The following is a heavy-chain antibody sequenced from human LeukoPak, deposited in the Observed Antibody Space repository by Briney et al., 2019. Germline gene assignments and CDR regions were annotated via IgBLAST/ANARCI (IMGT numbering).Heavy chain of an antibody. CDR1: GGTFSSYA. Sequence: SVKVSCKASGGTFSSYAISWVRQAPGQGLEWMGGIIPIFGTANYAQKFQGRVTITADKSTSTAYMELSSLRSEDTAVYYCARSKYYYDSSGYYGHAFDIWGQGTMVTVSS. CDR2: IIPIFGTA. D-gene: IGHD3-22*01. CDR3: ARSKYYYDSSGYYGHAFDI. V-gene: IGHV1-69*06. J-gene: IGHJ3*02.